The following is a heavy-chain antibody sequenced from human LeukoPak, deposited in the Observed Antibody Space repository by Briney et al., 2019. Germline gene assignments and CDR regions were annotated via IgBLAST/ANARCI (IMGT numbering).Heavy chain of an antibody. CDR1: GFTFSNYN. CDR2: ISISSNYI. Sequence: GGSLRLSCAASGFTFSNYNMNWVRQAPGKGLEWVSCISISSNYIYYLDSVKGRFTISRDNAKNSLYLQMNSLRAEDTAVYYCARDGGGGLDYWGQGTLVTVSS. D-gene: IGHD2-15*01. V-gene: IGHV3-21*01. J-gene: IGHJ4*02. CDR3: ARDGGGGLDY.